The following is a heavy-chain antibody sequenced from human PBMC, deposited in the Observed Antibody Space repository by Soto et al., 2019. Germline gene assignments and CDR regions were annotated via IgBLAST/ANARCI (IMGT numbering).Heavy chain of an antibody. V-gene: IGHV1-18*01. Sequence: ASVKVSCKTSGYTFNTYGINWVRQAPGQGLELMGWISAYDGKTTYAEKFQGRVTLTTDTSTSSAYMELRSLRSDDTAIYYCARDPHEFWTSYWFDPWGQGTPVTVSS. D-gene: IGHD3-3*01. CDR1: GYTFNTYG. CDR2: ISAYDGKT. J-gene: IGHJ5*02. CDR3: ARDPHEFWTSYWFDP.